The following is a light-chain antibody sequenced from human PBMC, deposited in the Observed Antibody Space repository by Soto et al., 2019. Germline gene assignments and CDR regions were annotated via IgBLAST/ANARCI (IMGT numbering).Light chain of an antibody. V-gene: IGKV1-12*01. Sequence: DIQMTQSPSSVSASVGDRVTITCRAREDIGSWLAWVQQKPGKAPQLLIYAASTLQTGVPSRFSGSGAGTHFTRTINSLLAEDFASYHCQQAYRFPVPFGQGTRL. CDR2: AAS. CDR3: QQAYRFPVP. J-gene: IGKJ5*01. CDR1: EDIGSW.